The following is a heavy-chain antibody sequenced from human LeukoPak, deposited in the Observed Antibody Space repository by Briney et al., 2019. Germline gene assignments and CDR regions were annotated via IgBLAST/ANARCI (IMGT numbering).Heavy chain of an antibody. V-gene: IGHV3-7*04. CDR3: ARGYGTYGY. J-gene: IGHJ4*02. CDR1: GFTFSNYW. Sequence: GGSLRLSCAASGFTFSNYWMSWVRQAPGKGLEWVANIKQDGSEKDCVDSVKGRFTIFRDNAKNSLYLQMNSLRAEDTAVYYCARGYGTYGYWGQGTLVTVSS. CDR2: IKQDGSEK. D-gene: IGHD1-7*01.